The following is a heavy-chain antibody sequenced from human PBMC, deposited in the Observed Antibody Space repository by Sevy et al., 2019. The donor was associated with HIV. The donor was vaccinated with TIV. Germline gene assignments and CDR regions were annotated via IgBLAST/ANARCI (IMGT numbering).Heavy chain of an antibody. CDR2: ISGTGGST. V-gene: IGHV3-23*01. Sequence: GGSLRLSCEASGFTFSSYGMSWVRQAPGKGLEWVSYISGTGGSTDYADSVKGRFTISRDNSKNTLYIHMISLRAEDTVVYFCAKDGGRNWDQFFFDSWGQGTLVTVSS. CDR3: AKDGGRNWDQFFFDS. CDR1: GFTFSSYG. D-gene: IGHD7-27*01. J-gene: IGHJ4*02.